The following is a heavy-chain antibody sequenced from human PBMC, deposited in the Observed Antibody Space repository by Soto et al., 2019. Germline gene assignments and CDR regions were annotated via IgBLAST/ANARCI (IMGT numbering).Heavy chain of an antibody. D-gene: IGHD2-2*01. CDR1: GYTFTSYG. V-gene: IGHV1-18*01. CDR2: ISAYNGNT. Sequence: AASGKVSCKASGYTFTSYGISWGRQAPGQGLEWMGWISAYNGNTNYAQKLQGRVTMTTDTSTSTAYMELRSLRSDDTAVYYCARGARGVYCFSTSCPAVCYNWFDPWGQGPLVTV. J-gene: IGHJ5*02. CDR3: ARGARGVYCFSTSCPAVCYNWFDP.